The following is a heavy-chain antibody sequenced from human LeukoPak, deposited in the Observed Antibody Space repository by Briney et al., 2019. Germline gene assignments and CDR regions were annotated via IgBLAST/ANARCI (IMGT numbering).Heavy chain of an antibody. V-gene: IGHV4-59*08. CDR3: ARSIRIPNIAAAGDFDY. CDR2: IYYSVST. J-gene: IGHJ4*02. D-gene: IGHD6-13*01. CDR1: GGSIRSYY. Sequence: PSETLSLTCTVSGGSIRSYYWSWIRQPPGKGLEWIGYIYYSVSTKYSPSLTSRVTMSVDTSKNQFSLRLTSVTAADTAVYYCARSIRIPNIAAAGDFDYWGQGTLVTVSS.